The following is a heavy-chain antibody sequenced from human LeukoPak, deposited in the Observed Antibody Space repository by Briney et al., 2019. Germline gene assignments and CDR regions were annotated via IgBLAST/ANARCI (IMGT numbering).Heavy chain of an antibody. V-gene: IGHV4-59*10. J-gene: IGHJ2*01. CDR1: GGSFSGYY. CDR3: ATSRAEL. CDR2: IYNNGST. Sequence: SETLSLTCAVYGGSFSGYYWSWIRQPAGKGLQWVGRIYNNGSTNYNPSLMSRVTISLDTSKNQFSLKLSSVTAADTAVYYCATSRAELWGRGALVTVSS. D-gene: IGHD2-2*01.